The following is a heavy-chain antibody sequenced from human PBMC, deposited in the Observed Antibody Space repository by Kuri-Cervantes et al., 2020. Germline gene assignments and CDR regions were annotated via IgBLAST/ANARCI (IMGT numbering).Heavy chain of an antibody. CDR1: GDTFTSYD. Sequence: ASVKVSCKASGDTFTSYDINWVRQATGQGLEWMGWMNPNSGNTGYAQKFQGRVTMTRDTSISTAYMELSSLRSEDTAVYYCARLYPIVVVPAAIYGMDVWGQGTTVTVAS. CDR3: ARLYPIVVVPAAIYGMDV. J-gene: IGHJ6*02. CDR2: MNPNSGNT. D-gene: IGHD2-2*01. V-gene: IGHV1-8*01.